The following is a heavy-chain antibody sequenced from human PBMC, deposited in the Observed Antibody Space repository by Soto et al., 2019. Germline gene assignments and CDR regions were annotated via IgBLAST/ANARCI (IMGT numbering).Heavy chain of an antibody. CDR1: GGTFSSYT. CDR2: IIPILGIA. CDR3: ARGVFNDYDSGGYYS. D-gene: IGHD3-22*01. Sequence: QVQLVQSGAEVKKPGSSVKVSCKASGGTFSSYTISWVRQAPGQGLEWMGRIIPILGIANYAQKFQGRVTITADKSTSTAYMELSSLRSEDTAVYYCARGVFNDYDSGGYYSWGQGTLVTVSS. V-gene: IGHV1-69*02. J-gene: IGHJ4*02.